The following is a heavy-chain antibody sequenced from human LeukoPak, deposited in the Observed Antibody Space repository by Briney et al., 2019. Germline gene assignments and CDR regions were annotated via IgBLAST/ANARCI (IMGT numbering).Heavy chain of an antibody. J-gene: IGHJ4*02. CDR3: ARMLRAVAGTGVADYFDY. CDR2: ISSSGSTI. Sequence: GGSLRLSCAASGFTFSSYEMNWVRQAPGKGLEWVSYISSSGSTIYYADSVKGRFTISRDNAKNSLYLQMNSLRAEDTAVYYCARMLRAVAGTGVADYFDYWGQGTLVTVSS. CDR1: GFTFSSYE. D-gene: IGHD6-19*01. V-gene: IGHV3-48*03.